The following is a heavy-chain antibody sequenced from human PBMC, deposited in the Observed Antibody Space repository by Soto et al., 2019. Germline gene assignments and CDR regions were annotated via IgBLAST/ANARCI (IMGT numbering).Heavy chain of an antibody. CDR1: GFTFSSYG. CDR2: ISYDGSNK. V-gene: IGHV3-30*18. J-gene: IGHJ6*02. D-gene: IGHD6-13*01. CDR3: AKLAIAAAGTFGMDV. Sequence: QVQLVECGGGVVQPGRSLRLSCAASGFTFSSYGMHWVRQAPGKGLEWVAVISYDGSNKYYADSVKGRFTISRDNSKNTLYLQMNSLRAEDTAVYYCAKLAIAAAGTFGMDVWGQGTTVTVSS.